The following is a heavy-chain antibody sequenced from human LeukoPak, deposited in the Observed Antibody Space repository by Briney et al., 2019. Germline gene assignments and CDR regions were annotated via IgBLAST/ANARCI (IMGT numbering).Heavy chain of an antibody. CDR2: IYHSGST. Sequence: PSGTLSLTCAVSGGSISSSNWWSWVRQPPGKGLEWIGEIYHSGSTNYNPSFKSRVTISVDKSKNQFSLKLSSVTAADTAVYYCARDKGVCSGGRCYSAFDYWGQGTLVTVSS. V-gene: IGHV4-4*02. D-gene: IGHD2-15*01. CDR1: GGSISSSNW. CDR3: ARDKGVCSGGRCYSAFDY. J-gene: IGHJ4*02.